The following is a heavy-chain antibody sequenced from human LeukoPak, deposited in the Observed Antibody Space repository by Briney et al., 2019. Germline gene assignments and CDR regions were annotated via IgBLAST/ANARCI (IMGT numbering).Heavy chain of an antibody. CDR2: ISGSGGST. CDR3: ARVPRRTSVRYDQVDY. D-gene: IGHD3-3*01. V-gene: IGHV3-23*01. CDR1: GFTFSSYA. Sequence: GALRLSCAASGFTFSSYAMSWVRQAPGKGLEWVSAISGSGGSTYYADSVKGRFTISRDNSKNTLYLQMNSLRAEDTAVYYCARVPRRTSVRYDQVDYWGQGTLVTVSS. J-gene: IGHJ4*02.